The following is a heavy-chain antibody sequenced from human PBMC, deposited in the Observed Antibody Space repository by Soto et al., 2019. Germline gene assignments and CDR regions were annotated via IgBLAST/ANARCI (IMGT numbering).Heavy chain of an antibody. Sequence: QVHLVQSGAEVKKPRASVKVSCKASGYTFTIYGITWVRQAPGQGLEWMGWISAHNGNTDYAQKLQGRVIVTRDTSTSTAYMELRSLISDDTAVYYCARGRYGDYWGQGALVTVSS. V-gene: IGHV1-18*01. CDR3: ARGRYGDY. D-gene: IGHD1-1*01. CDR1: GYTFTIYG. J-gene: IGHJ4*02. CDR2: ISAHNGNT.